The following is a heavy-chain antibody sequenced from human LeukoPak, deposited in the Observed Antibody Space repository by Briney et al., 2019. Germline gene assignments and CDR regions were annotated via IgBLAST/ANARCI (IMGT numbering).Heavy chain of an antibody. V-gene: IGHV4-59*01. Sequence: PSETLSLTCTVSGGSISSYYWSWIRQPPGKGLEWIGYIYYSGSTNYNPSLKSRVTISVDTSKNHFSLKLSSVTAADTAVYYCARAYYDFWSGYLYYFDYWGQGTLVTVSS. D-gene: IGHD3-3*01. CDR2: IYYSGST. CDR1: GGSISSYY. J-gene: IGHJ4*02. CDR3: ARAYYDFWSGYLYYFDY.